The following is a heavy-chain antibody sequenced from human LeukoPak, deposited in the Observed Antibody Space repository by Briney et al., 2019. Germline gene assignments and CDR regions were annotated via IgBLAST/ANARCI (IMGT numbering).Heavy chain of an antibody. D-gene: IGHD3-22*01. Sequence: SETLSLTCTVSGGSISSYYWSWIRQPPGKGLEWIGYIYYSGSTNYNPSLKSRVTISVDTSKNQFSLRLSSVTAADTAVYYCARQIHYYYDSSGYGYWGQGTLVTVSS. V-gene: IGHV4-59*08. CDR2: IYYSGST. CDR3: ARQIHYYYDSSGYGY. J-gene: IGHJ4*02. CDR1: GGSISSYY.